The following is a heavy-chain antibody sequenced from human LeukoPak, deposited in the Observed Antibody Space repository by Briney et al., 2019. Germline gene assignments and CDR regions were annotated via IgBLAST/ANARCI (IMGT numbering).Heavy chain of an antibody. D-gene: IGHD2-2*01. V-gene: IGHV5-51*01. CDR2: INPSDSDT. CDR1: GYSFTTYY. CDR3: ARTSTYAEFDY. J-gene: IGHJ4*02. Sequence: GESLKISCKGSGYSFTTYYIGWVRQMPGKGLEWMRIINPSDSDTRYSPSFQGQVTISADNSISTAYLQWSSLKASDTAMYYCARTSTYAEFDYWGQGSLVTVSS.